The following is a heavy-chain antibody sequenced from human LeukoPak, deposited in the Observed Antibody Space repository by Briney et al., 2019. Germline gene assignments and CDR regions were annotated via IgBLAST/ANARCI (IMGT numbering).Heavy chain of an antibody. D-gene: IGHD3-10*01. J-gene: IGHJ4*02. V-gene: IGHV3-7*01. CDR2: INQDGSEK. CDR1: GFTFSNYW. CDR3: AKALNVAMVRGVITRDFDY. Sequence: GGSLRLSCVASGFTFSNYWMTWFRQTPGKGLEWVGNINQDGSEKYYLDSVRGRFTISRDNSKNTLYLQMNSLRAEDTAVYYCAKALNVAMVRGVITRDFDYWGQGTLVTVSS.